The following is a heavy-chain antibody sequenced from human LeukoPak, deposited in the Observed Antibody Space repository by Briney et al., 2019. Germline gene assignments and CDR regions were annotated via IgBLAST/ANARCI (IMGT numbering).Heavy chain of an antibody. D-gene: IGHD4-11*01. Sequence: GGSLRLSCAASGFTFSSYWMSWVRQAPGKGLEWVANIKQDGSEKYYVDSVKGRFTISRDNAKNSLYLQMNSLRAEDTAVYYCAREGDDYSNYVYFDYWGQGTMVTVSS. CDR2: IKQDGSEK. CDR3: AREGDDYSNYVYFDY. J-gene: IGHJ4*02. CDR1: GFTFSSYW. V-gene: IGHV3-7*01.